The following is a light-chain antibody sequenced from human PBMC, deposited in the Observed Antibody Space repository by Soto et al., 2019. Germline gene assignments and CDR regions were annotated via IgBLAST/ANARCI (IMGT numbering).Light chain of an antibody. CDR3: QQLNSYPIT. Sequence: DIQLTQSPSFLSASVGDRVTITCRASQGVSTYLAWYQQEPGKAPKLLIYAASSLQSGVPSRFSGSGSGTDFTLTISSLQPEDFATYYCQQLNSYPITFGQGTRLEIK. J-gene: IGKJ5*01. V-gene: IGKV1-9*01. CDR2: AAS. CDR1: QGVSTY.